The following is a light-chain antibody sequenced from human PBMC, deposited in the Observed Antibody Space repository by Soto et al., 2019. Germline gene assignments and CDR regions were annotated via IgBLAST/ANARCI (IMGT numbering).Light chain of an antibody. CDR3: AAWDDNLRGRV. J-gene: IGLJ2*01. CDR1: SSNIGSNP. CDR2: SDN. Sequence: QSVLTQPPSASGTPGQRVTISCSGSSSNIGSNPVSWYQQLPGTAPKSLIYSDNQRPSGVPDRISGSRSGTSASLAISGLQSEDEAEYYCAAWDDNLRGRVFGGGTKLTVL. V-gene: IGLV1-44*01.